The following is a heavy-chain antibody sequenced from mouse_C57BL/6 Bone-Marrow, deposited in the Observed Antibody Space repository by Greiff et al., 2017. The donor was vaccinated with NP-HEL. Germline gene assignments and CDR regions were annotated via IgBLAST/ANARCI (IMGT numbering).Heavy chain of an antibody. V-gene: IGHV2-6*03. CDR2: IWSDGST. D-gene: IGHD3-2*02. CDR1: GFSLTSYG. J-gene: IGHJ4*01. CDR3: ARTTAQATYAMDY. Sequence: QVQLKESGPGLVAPSQSLSITCTVSGFSLTSYGVHWVRQPPGKGLEWLVVIWSDGSTTYNSALKSSMSIRTDNSKSHVFLKMNSLQTDDTAMDYCARTTAQATYAMDYWGQGTSVTVSS.